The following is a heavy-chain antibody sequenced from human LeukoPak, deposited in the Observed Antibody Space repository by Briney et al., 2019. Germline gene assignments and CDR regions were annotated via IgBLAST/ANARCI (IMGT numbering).Heavy chain of an antibody. CDR2: LYHTGSS. D-gene: IGHD5-12*01. Sequence: ASETLSLTCTVSGGSISSSSHYWGWIRQPPGKGLEWIGSLYHTGSSFYNPSLKSRVTMSVDTSKNQFSLKLSSVTAADTAVYYCARGTAIWYSGYDYFDYWGQGTLVTVSS. CDR1: GGSISSSSHY. V-gene: IGHV4-39*07. CDR3: ARGTAIWYSGYDYFDY. J-gene: IGHJ4*02.